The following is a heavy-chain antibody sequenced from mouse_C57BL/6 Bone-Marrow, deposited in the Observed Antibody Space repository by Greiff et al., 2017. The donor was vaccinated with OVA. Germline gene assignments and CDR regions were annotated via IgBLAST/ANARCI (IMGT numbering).Heavy chain of an antibody. V-gene: IGHV5-16*01. CDR1: GFTFSDYY. D-gene: IGHD2-2*01. CDR2: INYDGSST. J-gene: IGHJ4*01. Sequence: EVKLVESEGGLVQPGSSMKLSCTASGFTFSDYYMAWVRQVPEKGLEWVANINYDGSSTYYLDSLKSRFIISRDNAKNILYLQMSSLKSEDTATYYCARWGGYDGYYAMDYWGQGTSVTVSS. CDR3: ARWGGYDGYYAMDY.